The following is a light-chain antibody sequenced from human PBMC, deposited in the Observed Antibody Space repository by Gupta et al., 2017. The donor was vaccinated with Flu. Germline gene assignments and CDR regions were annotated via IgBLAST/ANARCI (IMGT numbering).Light chain of an antibody. CDR2: EGS. V-gene: IGLV2-23*01. CDR1: SSDVGSDNL. Sequence: ITISCTGTSSDVGSDNLVSGYQQYPGKAPKLIIYEGSMRHSGFSNRFSGSKSDNTASLTISRLQAEDEADYYCCSYAGRGTYYVFGTGTKVTVL. CDR3: CSYAGRGTYYV. J-gene: IGLJ1*01.